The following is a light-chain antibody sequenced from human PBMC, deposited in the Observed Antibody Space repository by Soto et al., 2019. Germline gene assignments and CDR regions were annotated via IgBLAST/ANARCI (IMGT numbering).Light chain of an antibody. CDR2: DVR. CDR3: SSYTISNTVV. Sequence: QSALTQPASVSGSPGQSITISCTGTSSDVGGYNFVSWYQQHPGKVPKLVIFDVRNRPSGVSNRFSGSKSGNTASLTISGLQAAGEADYFCSSYTISNTVVFGGGTKLTVL. J-gene: IGLJ3*02. CDR1: SSDVGGYNF. V-gene: IGLV2-14*01.